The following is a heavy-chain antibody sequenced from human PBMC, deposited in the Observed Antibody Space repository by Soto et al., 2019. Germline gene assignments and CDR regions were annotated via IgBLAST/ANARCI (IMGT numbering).Heavy chain of an antibody. V-gene: IGHV5-10-1*01. Sequence: GESLIISCKESGYIFTNYWIVWVLQMPGKGLEWMGRIDPSDSYTNYSPSFEGHITISVDESLTTIYLEWSSLRASDTAMYYCARPTYSNGWYSYSFDFWGQGTMVTVSS. D-gene: IGHD6-19*01. CDR3: ARPTYSNGWYSYSFDF. J-gene: IGHJ4*02. CDR2: IDPSDSYT. CDR1: GYIFTNYW.